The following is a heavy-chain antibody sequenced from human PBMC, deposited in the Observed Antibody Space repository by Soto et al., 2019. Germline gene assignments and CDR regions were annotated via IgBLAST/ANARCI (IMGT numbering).Heavy chain of an antibody. CDR3: ARDLAYDFWRGYYTCLGRDDAFGI. CDR1: GFTFSSYS. Sequence: GGSLRLSCAASGFTFSSYSMNWVRQAPGKGLEWVSSISSSSSYIYYADSVKGRFTISRDNAKNSLYLQMNSLRAEDTAVYYCARDLAYDFWRGYYTCLGRDDAFGIWGQETMVTVAS. J-gene: IGHJ3*02. V-gene: IGHV3-21*01. D-gene: IGHD3-3*01. CDR2: ISSSSSYI.